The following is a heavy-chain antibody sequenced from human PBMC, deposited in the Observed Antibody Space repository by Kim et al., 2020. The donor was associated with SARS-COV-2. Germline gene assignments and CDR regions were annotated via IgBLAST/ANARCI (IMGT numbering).Heavy chain of an antibody. Sequence: VEGRFTISRDNSKNTLDLQMSGLRGEDTAVYYCARGEGGSYLGGYCFDYWGQGTLVTVSS. J-gene: IGHJ4*02. V-gene: IGHV3-30*07. CDR3: ARGEGGSYLGGYCFDY. D-gene: IGHD1-26*01.